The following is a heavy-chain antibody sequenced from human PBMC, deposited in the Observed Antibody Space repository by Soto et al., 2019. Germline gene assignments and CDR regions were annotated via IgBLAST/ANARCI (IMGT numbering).Heavy chain of an antibody. V-gene: IGHV6-1*01. J-gene: IGHJ5*01. CDR2: TYYSSKWYN. Sequence: QVQLQQSGPGLVKPSQTLSLTCAISGDSVSTYSSTWDWIRQSPSRGLEWLGRTYYSSKWYNDYAASVQGRRTITPDTSNNHPSLQLNSVTPDDTAVYYCARIIGNSWLVSWGQGTPVTVSS. CDR1: GDSVSTYSST. CDR3: ARIIGNSWLVS.